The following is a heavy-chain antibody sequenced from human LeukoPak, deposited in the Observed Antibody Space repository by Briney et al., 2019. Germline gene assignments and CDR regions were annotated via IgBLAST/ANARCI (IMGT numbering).Heavy chain of an antibody. V-gene: IGHV3-21*01. J-gene: IGHJ4*02. Sequence: GGSLRLSCAASGFTFDDYAMNWVRQAPGKGLEWVSSISSSSSYIYYADSVKGRFTISRDNAKNSLYLQMNSLRAEDTAVYYCARDQGEPPDYWGQGTLVTVSS. CDR3: ARDQGEPPDY. CDR2: ISSSSSYI. CDR1: GFTFDDYA. D-gene: IGHD1-14*01.